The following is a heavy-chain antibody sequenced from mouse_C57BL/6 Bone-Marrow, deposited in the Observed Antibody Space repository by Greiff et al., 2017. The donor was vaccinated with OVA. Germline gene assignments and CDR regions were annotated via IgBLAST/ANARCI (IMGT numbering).Heavy chain of an antibody. J-gene: IGHJ2*01. V-gene: IGHV1-59*01. Sequence: QVQLQQPGAELVRPGTSVKLSCKASGYTFTSYWMHWVKQRPGQGLEWIGVIDPSDSYTNYNQKFKGKATLTVDTSSSTAYMQLSSLTSEDSAVYYCALPLDYWGQGTTLTVSS. CDR2: IDPSDSYT. D-gene: IGHD5-5*01. CDR1: GYTFTSYW. CDR3: ALPLDY.